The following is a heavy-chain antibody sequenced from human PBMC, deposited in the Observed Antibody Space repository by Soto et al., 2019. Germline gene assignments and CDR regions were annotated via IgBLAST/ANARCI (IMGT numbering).Heavy chain of an antibody. CDR2: INANGGST. J-gene: IGHJ4*02. V-gene: IGHV3-23*01. CDR1: GFTFSNSA. CDR3: AKGQYCSGGSCYFNPSDY. Sequence: PGGSLRLSCAASGFTFSNSAMSWVRQAPGKGLQWVSSINANGGSTYYADSVKGRFTISRDNSKNTLYLQMNSLRVEDTAVYYCAKGQYCSGGSCYFNPSDYWGQGSLVTVSS. D-gene: IGHD2-15*01.